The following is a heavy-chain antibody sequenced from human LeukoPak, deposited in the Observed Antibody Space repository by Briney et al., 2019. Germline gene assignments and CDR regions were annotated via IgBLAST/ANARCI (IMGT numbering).Heavy chain of an antibody. V-gene: IGHV3-23*01. CDR1: GFTFSSYA. CDR2: ISGSGGNT. Sequence: PGGSLRLSCAASGFTFSSYAVSWVRQAPGKGLEWVSGISGSGGNTYYADSVKGRFTISRDNSKNTLYLQMNSLRAEDAAVYYCAKAGSLTYNGYAYDYWGQGTLVTVSS. J-gene: IGHJ4*02. CDR3: AKAGSLTYNGYAYDY. D-gene: IGHD5-12*01.